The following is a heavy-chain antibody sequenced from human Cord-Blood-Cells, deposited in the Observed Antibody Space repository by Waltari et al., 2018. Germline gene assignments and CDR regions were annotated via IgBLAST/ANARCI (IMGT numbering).Heavy chain of an antibody. CDR3: ATVDYGDNWFDP. V-gene: IGHV1-24*01. D-gene: IGHD4-17*01. J-gene: IGHJ5*02. Sequence: KPGASVKVSCKVSGYTLTELSMHWVRQAPGKGLEWMGGFDPEDGETIYAQKFQGRVTMTEDTSTDTAYMELSSLRSEDTAVYYCATVDYGDNWFDPWGQGTLVTVSS. CDR1: GYTLTELS. CDR2: FDPEDGET.